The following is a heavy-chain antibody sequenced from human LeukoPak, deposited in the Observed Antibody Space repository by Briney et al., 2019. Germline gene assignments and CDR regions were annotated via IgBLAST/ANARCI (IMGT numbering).Heavy chain of an antibody. CDR3: ARTTEGGYTYGYFYYYYMDV. Sequence: SETLSLTCAVYGESFSGYYWSWIRQPPGKGLEWIGEINHSGSTNYNPSLKSRVTISVDTSKNQFSLKVSSVTAADTAVYYCARTTEGGYTYGYFYYYYMDVWGKGTTVTISS. V-gene: IGHV4-34*01. J-gene: IGHJ6*03. CDR2: INHSGST. D-gene: IGHD5-18*01. CDR1: GESFSGYY.